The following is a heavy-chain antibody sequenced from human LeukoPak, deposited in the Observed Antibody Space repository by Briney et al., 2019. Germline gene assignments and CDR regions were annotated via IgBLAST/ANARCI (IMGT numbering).Heavy chain of an antibody. V-gene: IGHV3-9*01. CDR3: ARDESGSPTRRGAFDF. CDR1: GFNFDDYG. CDR2: ISWNSGYI. J-gene: IGHJ3*01. D-gene: IGHD1-26*01. Sequence: PGGSLRLSCAASGFNFDDYGLHWVRQAPGKGLEWVSGISWNSGYISYADSVKGRFTISRDNAKNSLHLQMSGLRAEDTAFYNCARDESGSPTRRGAFDFCGRGTMVTVSS.